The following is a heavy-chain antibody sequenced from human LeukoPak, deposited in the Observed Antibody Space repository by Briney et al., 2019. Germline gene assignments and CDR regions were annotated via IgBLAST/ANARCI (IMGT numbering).Heavy chain of an antibody. CDR3: TREGYYGSGSYYPGNFDY. CDR2: IYYIGNT. Sequence: SETLSLTCTVSGDSISTSGYYYDWIRQPPGKGLEWIGNIYYIGNTWYNPSLKSRVTMSVDTSKNQFSLRLSSVTAADTAVYYCTREGYYGSGSYYPGNFDYWGQGTLVTVSS. CDR1: GDSISTSGYY. V-gene: IGHV4-39*02. J-gene: IGHJ4*02. D-gene: IGHD3-10*01.